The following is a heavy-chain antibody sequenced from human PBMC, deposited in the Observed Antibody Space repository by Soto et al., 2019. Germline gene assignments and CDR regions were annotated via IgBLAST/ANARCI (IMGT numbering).Heavy chain of an antibody. J-gene: IGHJ6*02. CDR1: GFTVSSNY. CDR3: ARDLSYPNYGMDV. V-gene: IGHV3-53*01. Sequence: GGSLRLSCAASGFTVSSNYMSWVRQAPGKGLEWVSVIYSGGSTYYADSVKGRFTISRDNSKNTLYLQMNSLRAEDTAVYYCARDLSYPNYGMDVWGQGTTVTVSS. CDR2: IYSGGST.